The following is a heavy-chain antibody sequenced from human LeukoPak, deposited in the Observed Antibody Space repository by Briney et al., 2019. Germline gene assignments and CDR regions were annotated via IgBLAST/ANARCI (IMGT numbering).Heavy chain of an antibody. J-gene: IGHJ5*02. CDR2: IHYSGST. CDR1: GGSISGYY. CDR3: ARRGLGGYVVDL. Sequence: SETLSLTCTVSGGSISGYYWTWIRQPPGKRLEWIGYIHYSGSTDYNPSLKSRVTMSVDTSKNLFSLKLTSVTAADTAVYYCARRGLGGYVVDLWGQGTLVTVSS. V-gene: IGHV4-59*08. D-gene: IGHD5-12*01.